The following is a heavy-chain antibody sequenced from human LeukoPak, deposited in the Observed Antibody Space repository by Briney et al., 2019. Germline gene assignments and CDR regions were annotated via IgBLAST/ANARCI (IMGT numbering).Heavy chain of an antibody. CDR1: GYTFTGYY. V-gene: IGHV1-2*04. J-gene: IGHJ3*02. D-gene: IGHD6-19*01. Sequence: GASVKVSCKASGYTFTGYYMHWVRQAPGQGLEWMGWINPNSGGTNYAQKLQGWVTMTRDTSISTAYMELSRLRSDDTAVYYCARAVAGHGGAFDIWGQGTMVTVSS. CDR2: INPNSGGT. CDR3: ARAVAGHGGAFDI.